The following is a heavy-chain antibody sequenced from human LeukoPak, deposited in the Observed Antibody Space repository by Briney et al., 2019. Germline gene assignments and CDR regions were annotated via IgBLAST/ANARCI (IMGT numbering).Heavy chain of an antibody. J-gene: IGHJ4*02. V-gene: IGHV3-66*01. CDR3: ARYDYGRSGFDY. CDR1: GFTVSTNY. Sequence: AGGSLRLSCAASGFTVSTNYMTWVRQAPGKGLEGVSVIYSGGTTYYADSVKGRFSISRDNSKNTLYLQMNSLRAEDTAVYYCARYDYGRSGFDYWDQGTLVTVSS. CDR2: IYSGGTT. D-gene: IGHD5-12*01.